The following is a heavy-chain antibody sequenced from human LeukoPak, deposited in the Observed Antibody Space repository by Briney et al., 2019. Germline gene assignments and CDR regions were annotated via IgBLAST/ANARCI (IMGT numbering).Heavy chain of an antibody. D-gene: IGHD1-26*01. Sequence: GGSLRLSCAASGFIVSSNYMTWVRPAPGKGLEWLSVIYSGGDTYYADSVKGRFTISRDNSKNTLYLQMNSLRAEDTAVYYCARRSGEGYFDCWGQGTLVTVSS. J-gene: IGHJ4*02. V-gene: IGHV3-66*01. CDR1: GFIVSSNY. CDR2: IYSGGDT. CDR3: ARRSGEGYFDC.